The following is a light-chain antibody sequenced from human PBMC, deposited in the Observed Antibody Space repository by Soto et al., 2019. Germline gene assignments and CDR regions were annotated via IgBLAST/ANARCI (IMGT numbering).Light chain of an antibody. V-gene: IGKV1-39*01. J-gene: IGKJ2*01. Sequence: DIQMTQSPSSLSASVGDRVAITCRAGQSTSNFLNWYQQKPGTAPKLLIYAASRLQSDVPSRFSGSGSGTAFTLTINSLQPEDVATYYCQQSNSIPYTFGQGTKLEI. CDR1: QSTSNF. CDR2: AAS. CDR3: QQSNSIPYT.